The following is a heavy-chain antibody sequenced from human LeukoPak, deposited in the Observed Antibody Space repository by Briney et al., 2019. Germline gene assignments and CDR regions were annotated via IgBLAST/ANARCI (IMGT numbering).Heavy chain of an antibody. CDR3: AKDSRGYSTGDFDY. CDR2: ISWNSGSI. CDR1: GFTFDDYA. V-gene: IGHV3-9*01. D-gene: IGHD5-18*01. Sequence: PGGSLRLSCAASGFTFDDYAMHWVRQAPGKGLEWVSGISWNSGSIGSADSVKGRFTISRDNAKNSLYLQMNSLRAEDTALYYCAKDSRGYSTGDFDYWGQGTLVTVSS. J-gene: IGHJ4*02.